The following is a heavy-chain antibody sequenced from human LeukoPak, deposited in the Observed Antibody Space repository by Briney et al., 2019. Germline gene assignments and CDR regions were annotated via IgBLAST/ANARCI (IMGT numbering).Heavy chain of an antibody. J-gene: IGHJ4*02. V-gene: IGHV3-30-3*01. CDR3: ARGSSGYSYYFDY. CDR2: ISYGGSIK. D-gene: IGHD3-22*01. CDR1: GFTLTSYA. Sequence: GGSLRLSCAASGFTLTSYAMHWVRQAPGKGLEWVAVISYGGSIKYYPASVKGQFTISRDNSETTLYLQMNSLRAEDTAVYYCARGSSGYSYYFDYWGQGTLVSVSS.